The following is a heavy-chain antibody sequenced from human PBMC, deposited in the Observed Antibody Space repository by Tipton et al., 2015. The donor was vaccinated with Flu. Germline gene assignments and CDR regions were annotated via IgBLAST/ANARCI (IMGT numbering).Heavy chain of an antibody. Sequence: SLRLSCEASEFIFSTSRMHWVRQAPGKGLEWVSRINADGTTTYADSVKGRFSMSRDNAKDTVYLQMNSLRAEDTAVYYCARQIGGGDCYWGQGTLVTVSS. CDR1: EFIFSTSR. V-gene: IGHV3-74*01. CDR3: ARQIGGGDCY. J-gene: IGHJ4*02. CDR2: INADGTT. D-gene: IGHD2-21*01.